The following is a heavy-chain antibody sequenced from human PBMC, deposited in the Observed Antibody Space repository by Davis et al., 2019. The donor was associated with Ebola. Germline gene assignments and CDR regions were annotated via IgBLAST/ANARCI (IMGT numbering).Heavy chain of an antibody. CDR3: ARNHSGIPFDL. V-gene: IGHV4-4*07. CDR1: GGSISNYY. Sequence: PSETLSLTCTVSGGSISNYYWSWIRQPAGKGLEWIGRIYSTGSTNYNPSLNSRVAMSVDTSKNQFSLSLTSVTAADTAVYYCARNHSGIPFDLWGQGTLVTVSS. J-gene: IGHJ5*02. CDR2: IYSTGST. D-gene: IGHD1-14*01.